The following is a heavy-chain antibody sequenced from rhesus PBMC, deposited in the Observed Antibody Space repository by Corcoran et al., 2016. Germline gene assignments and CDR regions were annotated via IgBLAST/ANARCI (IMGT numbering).Heavy chain of an antibody. CDR1: GGSISDNCH. CDR3: ASAYGLDS. CDR2: IYGGSGST. V-gene: IGHV4-147*01. Sequence: QVQLQESGPGLVRPTETLSLTCAVSGGSISDNCHWTWIRQPPGMGLEWIGRIYGGSGSTHHNPSLPSPITISTDTSKNQFSLKLGSVTAPDTAMYYCASAYGLDSWGQGVVVTVSS. J-gene: IGHJ6*01.